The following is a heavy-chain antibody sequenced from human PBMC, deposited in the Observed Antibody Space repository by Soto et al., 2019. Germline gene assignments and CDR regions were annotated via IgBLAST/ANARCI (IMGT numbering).Heavy chain of an antibody. CDR2: ISAYNGNT. D-gene: IGHD2-2*01. V-gene: IGHV1-18*01. CDR3: ARDDCSSTSCYGWFDP. CDR1: GYTFTSYG. J-gene: IGHJ5*02. Sequence: QVQLVQSGAEVKKPGASVKVSCKASGYTFTSYGISWVRQAPGQGLEWMGWISAYNGNTNYAQKIQGRVTITTDTSTSTAYMELRSLRSDDTAVYYCARDDCSSTSCYGWFDPWGQGTLVTVSS.